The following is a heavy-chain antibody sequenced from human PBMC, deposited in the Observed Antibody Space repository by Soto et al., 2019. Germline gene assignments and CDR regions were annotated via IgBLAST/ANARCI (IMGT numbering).Heavy chain of an antibody. Sequence: SETLSLTCTVSGGSISSSSYYWAWIRQPPGKGLEWIGSIYYSGNTYYNPSLKSRVTISVDTSKNQFSLRLNSVTAADTAVYYCASYRMEFSSSSFDNWGQGTLVTVSS. CDR1: GGSISSSSYY. D-gene: IGHD6-6*01. CDR3: ASYRMEFSSSSFDN. V-gene: IGHV4-39*01. CDR2: IYYSGNT. J-gene: IGHJ4*02.